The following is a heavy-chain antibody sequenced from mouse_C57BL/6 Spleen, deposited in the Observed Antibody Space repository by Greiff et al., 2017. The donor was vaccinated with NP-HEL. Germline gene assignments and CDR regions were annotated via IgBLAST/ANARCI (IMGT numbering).Heavy chain of an antibody. Sequence: DVKLVESGGGLVKPGGSLKLSCAASGFTFSSYAMSWVRQTPEKRLEWVATISDGGSYTYYPDNVKGRFTISRDNAKNNLYLQMSHLKSEDTAMYYCARDEGAYYYGSSHWYFDVWGTGTTVTVSS. CDR1: GFTFSSYA. V-gene: IGHV5-4*01. J-gene: IGHJ1*03. CDR3: ARDEGAYYYGSSHWYFDV. CDR2: ISDGGSYT. D-gene: IGHD1-1*01.